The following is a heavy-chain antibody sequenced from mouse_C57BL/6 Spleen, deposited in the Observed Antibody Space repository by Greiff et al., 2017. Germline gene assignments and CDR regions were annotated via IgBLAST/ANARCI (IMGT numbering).Heavy chain of an antibody. Sequence: VQLQQSGPELVKPGASVKISCKASGYTFTDYYMNWVKQSHGKSLEWIGDINPNNGGTSYNQKFKGKATLTVDKSSSTAYMELRSLTSEDSAVYYCARPHDLTGDYYYAMDYWGQGTSVTVSS. J-gene: IGHJ4*01. CDR2: INPNNGGT. CDR3: ARPHDLTGDYYYAMDY. V-gene: IGHV1-26*01. CDR1: GYTFTDYY.